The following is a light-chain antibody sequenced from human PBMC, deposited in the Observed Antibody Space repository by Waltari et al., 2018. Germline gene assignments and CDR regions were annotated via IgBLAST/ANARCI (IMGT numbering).Light chain of an antibody. CDR2: DDT. CDR3: HVWDSSNDHLVI. V-gene: IGLV3-21*02. J-gene: IGLJ2*01. CDR1: HIERKT. Sequence: SYVLTPPPSVSVAPAQTATITCGGHHIERKTFHWYQQRPGQAPVVVVYDDTDRPSRVPDRFSGSNSGNTATLTINRVEVGDEADYYCHVWDSSNDHLVIFGGGTRLTVL.